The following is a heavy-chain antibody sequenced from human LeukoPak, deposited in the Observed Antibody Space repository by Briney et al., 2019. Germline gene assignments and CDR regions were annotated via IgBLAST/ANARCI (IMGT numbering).Heavy chain of an antibody. CDR2: INPSGGST. V-gene: IGHV1-46*01. CDR3: AREGSSGWYFDY. D-gene: IGHD6-19*01. Sequence: SVKVSCKASGYTFTSYYMHWVRQAPGQGLEWMGIINPSGGSTSYAQKFQGRVTMTRDMSTSTVYMELSSLRSEDTAVYYCAREGSSGWYFDYWGQGTLVTVSS. CDR1: GYTFTSYY. J-gene: IGHJ4*02.